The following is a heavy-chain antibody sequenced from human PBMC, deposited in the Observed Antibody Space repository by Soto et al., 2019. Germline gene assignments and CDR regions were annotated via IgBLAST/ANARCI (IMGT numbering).Heavy chain of an antibody. CDR3: AKEATYGSGSYYRDDY. CDR2: ISGSGGST. CDR1: GFTFSSYA. Sequence: GGSLRLSCAASGFTFSSYAMSWVRQAPGKGLEWVSAISGSGGSTYYADSVKGRFTISRDNSKNTLYLQMNSLRAEDTAVYYCAKEATYGSGSYYRDDYWGQGTLVTVSS. J-gene: IGHJ4*02. D-gene: IGHD3-10*01. V-gene: IGHV3-23*01.